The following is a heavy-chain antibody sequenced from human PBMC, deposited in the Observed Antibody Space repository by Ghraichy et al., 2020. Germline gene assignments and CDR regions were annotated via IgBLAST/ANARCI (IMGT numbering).Heavy chain of an antibody. CDR2: ITSKSGNT. Sequence: ASVKVSCKASGYTFSNYGITWVRQAPGQGLEWLGWITSKSGNTQYGWKFQGRVTMTTDTSTSTAYMELRSLRSDDTAVYYCARGIYYFEPWGQGTLVTVSS. CDR3: ARGIYYFEP. J-gene: IGHJ5*02. D-gene: IGHD3-10*01. V-gene: IGHV1-18*01. CDR1: GYTFSNYG.